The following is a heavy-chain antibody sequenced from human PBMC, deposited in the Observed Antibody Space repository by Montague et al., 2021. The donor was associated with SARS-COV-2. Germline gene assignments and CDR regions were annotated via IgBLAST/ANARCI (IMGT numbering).Heavy chain of an antibody. V-gene: IGHV4-39*07. CDR3: ATQAGGFTSGSLDY. CDR2: VLYTGTP. D-gene: IGHD6-13*01. J-gene: IGHJ4*02. Sequence: SETLSLTCTVSGGSIANSHKYWGWVRQPPGKGLEWIGSVLYTGTPYDHPSLTARVTISLDTSKNQFSLKMYSVTAADTAIYYCATQAGGFTSGSLDYWGQGTLVTVSS. CDR1: GGSIANSHKY.